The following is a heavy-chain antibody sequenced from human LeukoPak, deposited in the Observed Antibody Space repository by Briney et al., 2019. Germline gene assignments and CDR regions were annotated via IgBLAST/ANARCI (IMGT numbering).Heavy chain of an antibody. CDR1: GFTFSSYW. J-gene: IGHJ4*02. CDR2: INSYGSST. CDR3: AREGIGENAPNYFDY. D-gene: IGHD3-10*01. V-gene: IGHV3-74*01. Sequence: GGSLRLSCAASGFTFSSYWMHWVRQAPGKGLVWVSRINSYGSSTSYADSVKGRFTISRDNAKNTLYLQMNSLRAEDTAAYYCAREGIGENAPNYFDYWGQGTLVTVSS.